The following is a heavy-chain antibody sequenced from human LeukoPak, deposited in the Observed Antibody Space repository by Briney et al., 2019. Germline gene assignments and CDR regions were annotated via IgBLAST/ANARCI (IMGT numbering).Heavy chain of an antibody. Sequence: GGSLRLSCAASGFTFSSYGMHWVRQAPGKGLEWVAVISYDGSNKYYADSVKGRFTISRDNSKNTLYLQMNSLRAEDTAVYYCAKDLIVVVNTGAFDIWGQGTMATVSS. CDR1: GFTFSSYG. D-gene: IGHD2-21*01. V-gene: IGHV3-30*18. CDR2: ISYDGSNK. CDR3: AKDLIVVVNTGAFDI. J-gene: IGHJ3*02.